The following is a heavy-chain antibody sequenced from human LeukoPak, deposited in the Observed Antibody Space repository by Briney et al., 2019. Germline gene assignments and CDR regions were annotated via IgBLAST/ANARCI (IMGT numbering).Heavy chain of an antibody. D-gene: IGHD3-22*01. CDR1: GGSISSSSYY. CDR3: ARGYYYDSSGYYFKKAYYFDY. CDR2: IYYSGST. V-gene: IGHV4-39*07. Sequence: PSETLSLTCSVSGGSISSSSYYWGWIRQPPGKGLGWLGSIYYSGSTYYNPSLKSRVTISVDTSKNQFSLKLSSVTAADTAVYYCARGYYYDSSGYYFKKAYYFDYWGQGTLVTVSS. J-gene: IGHJ4*02.